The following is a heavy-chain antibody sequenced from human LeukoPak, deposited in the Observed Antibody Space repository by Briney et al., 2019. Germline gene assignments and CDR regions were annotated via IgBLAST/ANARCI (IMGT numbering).Heavy chain of an antibody. CDR3: ARGARWAYYFDY. Sequence: PGGSLRLSCTASGFTFSDYYMSWTRQTPGKGLEWLSYITTRYNTIQYADSVKGRFTISRDNANNSVFLQMNNLRAEDSANYYCARGARWAYYFDYWGQGSLVTVSS. CDR2: ITTRYNTI. CDR1: GFTFSDYY. J-gene: IGHJ4*02. D-gene: IGHD4-23*01. V-gene: IGHV3-11*01.